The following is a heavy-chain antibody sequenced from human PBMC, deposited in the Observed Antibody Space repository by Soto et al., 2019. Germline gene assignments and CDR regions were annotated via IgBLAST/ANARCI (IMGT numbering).Heavy chain of an antibody. D-gene: IGHD1-26*01. CDR3: TAGSYYP. J-gene: IGHJ5*02. CDR2: VRSKGAYYAT. Sequence: VQLVESGGGLVQPGGSLKLSCAGYGFSFSGSDIHWVRQASGKGLEWVGRVRSKGAYYATAYDVSVNGRFTISRDDSKSMAYLQMNGLRTEDTARYYCTAGSYYPWGQGTLVTVSA. CDR1: GFSFSGSD. V-gene: IGHV3-73*01.